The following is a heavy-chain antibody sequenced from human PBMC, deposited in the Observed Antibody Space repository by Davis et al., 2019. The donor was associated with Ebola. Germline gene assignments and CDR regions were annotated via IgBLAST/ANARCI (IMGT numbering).Heavy chain of an antibody. CDR3: TRDQLEADSYGLDV. J-gene: IGHJ6*02. V-gene: IGHV3-15*07. CDR2: IKSEADDGTT. Sequence: GESLKISCAASGFTFSKAWMNWVRQAPGKGLEWVGHIKSEADDGTTECATPVKGRFTISRDDSKNMLYLQMNSLESEDTGVYYCTRDQLEADSYGLDVWGQGTTVIVSS. CDR1: GFTFSKAW. D-gene: IGHD1-1*01.